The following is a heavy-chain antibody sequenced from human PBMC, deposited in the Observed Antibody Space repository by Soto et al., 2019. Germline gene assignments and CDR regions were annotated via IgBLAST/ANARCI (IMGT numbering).Heavy chain of an antibody. CDR2: FRSSGDDGTT. CDR3: AKKVNSGPGSQYFDY. Sequence: PGGSLRLSCVASGFTFSSYSMSWVRQAPGKGLEWVSGFRSSGDDGTTYYADSVKGRFTISRDNSKNTLFLQMNSLRAEDTAICYCAKKVNSGPGSQYFDYWGQRTLVTVSS. D-gene: IGHD3-10*01. CDR1: GFTFSSYS. V-gene: IGHV3-23*01. J-gene: IGHJ4*02.